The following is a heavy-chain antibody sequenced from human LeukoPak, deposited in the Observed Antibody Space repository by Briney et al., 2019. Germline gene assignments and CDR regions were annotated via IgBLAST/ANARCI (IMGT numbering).Heavy chain of an antibody. CDR1: GYTFTSYD. V-gene: IGHV1-8*01. J-gene: IGHJ3*02. D-gene: IGHD1-26*01. CDR3: ARWAVGAGAFDI. Sequence: ASVKVSCKASGYTFTSYDINWVRQATGQGLEWMGWMNPNSGNTGYAQKLQGRVTMTTDTSTSTAYMELRSLRSDDTAVYYCARWAVGAGAFDIWGQGTMVTVSS. CDR2: MNPNSGNT.